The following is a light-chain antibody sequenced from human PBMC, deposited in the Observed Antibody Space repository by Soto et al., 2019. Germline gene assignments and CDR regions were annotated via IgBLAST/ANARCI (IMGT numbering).Light chain of an antibody. CDR3: SSYTSSITYV. J-gene: IGLJ1*01. Sequence: QSVLTHPASVSGSPGQSITISCTGTSSDVGGYHYVSWYQQYPGKAPKVMIYDVSNRPSGVSNRFSGSKSGTTASLTISGLRAEDEADYYCSSYTSSITYVFGTGTKVTVL. V-gene: IGLV2-14*01. CDR1: SSDVGGYHY. CDR2: DVS.